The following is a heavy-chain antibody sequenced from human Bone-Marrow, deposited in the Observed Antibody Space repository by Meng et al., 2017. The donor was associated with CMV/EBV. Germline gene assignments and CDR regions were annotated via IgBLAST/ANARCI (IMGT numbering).Heavy chain of an antibody. CDR3: AKEFRYCSSTSC. CDR1: GFTFSSYG. CDR2: IRYDGSNK. Sequence: LTCAASGFTFSSYGMHWVRQAPGKGLEWVAFIRYDGSNKYYADSVKGRFTISRDNSKNTLYLQMNSLRAEDTAVYYCAKEFRYCSSTSCWGQGTLVTVSS. D-gene: IGHD2-2*01. V-gene: IGHV3-30*02. J-gene: IGHJ4*02.